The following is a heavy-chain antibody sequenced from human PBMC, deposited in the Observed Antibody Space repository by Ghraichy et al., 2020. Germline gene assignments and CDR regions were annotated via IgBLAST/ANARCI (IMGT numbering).Heavy chain of an antibody. V-gene: IGHV3-7*01. CDR3: ARDLGGGWYFDY. CDR2: IKKDGSEK. J-gene: IGHJ4*02. Sequence: GGSLRLSCAASGFIFSGYWMSWVRQAPGKGPEWVAIIKKDGSEKYYVDSVKGRFTISRDNAKNSLYLEMNSLRAEDTAVYYCARDLGGGWYFDYWGQGALGTVSS. D-gene: IGHD6-19*01. CDR1: GFIFSGYW.